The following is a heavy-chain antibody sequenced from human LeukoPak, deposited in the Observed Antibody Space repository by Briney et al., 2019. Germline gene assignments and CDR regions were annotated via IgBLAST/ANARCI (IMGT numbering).Heavy chain of an antibody. CDR1: GFTFSSYW. Sequence: GGSLRLSCEASGFTFSSYWMHWVRQAPGKGLVWVSRINGDGGSTTYADSVKGRFTISRDNAKNTLYLQVNSLRAEDTAVYYCARDQYSGYDRAFDIWGQGTMVTVSS. J-gene: IGHJ3*02. V-gene: IGHV3-74*01. CDR2: INGDGGST. D-gene: IGHD5-12*01. CDR3: ARDQYSGYDRAFDI.